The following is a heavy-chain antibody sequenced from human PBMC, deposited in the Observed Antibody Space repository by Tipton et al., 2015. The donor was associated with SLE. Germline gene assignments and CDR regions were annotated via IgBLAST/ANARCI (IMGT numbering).Heavy chain of an antibody. CDR3: ARAAYSGSYPNWFDP. D-gene: IGHD1-26*01. CDR1: GFTFSSYG. V-gene: IGHV3-30*02. J-gene: IGHJ5*02. Sequence: GSLRLSCAASGFTFSSYGMHWVRQAPGKGLEWVAFIRYDGSNKYYADSVKGRFTISRDNSKNTLYLQMNSLRAEDTAVYYCARAAYSGSYPNWFDPWGQGTLVTVSS. CDR2: IRYDGSNK.